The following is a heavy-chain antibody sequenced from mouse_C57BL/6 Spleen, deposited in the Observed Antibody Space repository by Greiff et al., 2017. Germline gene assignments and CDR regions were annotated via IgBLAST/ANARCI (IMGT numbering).Heavy chain of an antibody. Sequence: EVQGLESEGGLVQPGSSMKLSCTASGFTFSDYYMAWVRQVPEKGLEWVANINYDGSSTYYLDSLKSRFIISRDNAKNIPYLQMSSLKSEDTATYYCARERGTYYFDYWGQGTTLTVSS. D-gene: IGHD1-1*02. CDR1: GFTFSDYY. CDR2: INYDGSST. V-gene: IGHV5-16*01. J-gene: IGHJ2*01. CDR3: ARERGTYYFDY.